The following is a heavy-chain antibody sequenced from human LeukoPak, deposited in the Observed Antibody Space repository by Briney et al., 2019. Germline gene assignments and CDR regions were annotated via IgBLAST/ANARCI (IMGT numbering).Heavy chain of an antibody. CDR3: ARRSGSYFPPTPVWYNWFDP. D-gene: IGHD1-26*01. J-gene: IGHJ5*02. V-gene: IGHV5-51*01. CDR1: GYSFTSYW. CDR2: IYPGDSDT. Sequence: KGGESLKISCKGSGYSFTSYWIGWVRQMPGKGLEWMGIIYPGDSDTRYSPSFQGQVTISADKSISTAYLQWSSLKASDTAMYYCARRSGSYFPPTPVWYNWFDPWGQGTLVTVSS.